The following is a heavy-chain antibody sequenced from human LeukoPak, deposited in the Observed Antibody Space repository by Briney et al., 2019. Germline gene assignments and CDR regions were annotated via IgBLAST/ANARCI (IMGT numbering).Heavy chain of an antibody. CDR3: AISHYYDSSGYYSFDY. D-gene: IGHD3-22*01. CDR1: GFTFSGYA. J-gene: IGHJ4*02. CDR2: ISYDGSNK. V-gene: IGHV3-30-3*01. Sequence: QPGGSLRLTCAASGFTFSGYAMHWVRQAPGKGLEWVAVISYDGSNKYYADSVKGRFTISRDNSKNTLYLQMNSLRAEDTAVYYCAISHYYDSSGYYSFDYWGQGTLVTVSS.